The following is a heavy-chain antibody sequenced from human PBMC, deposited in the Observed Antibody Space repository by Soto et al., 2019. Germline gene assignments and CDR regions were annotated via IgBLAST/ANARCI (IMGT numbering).Heavy chain of an antibody. CDR2: IYYSGST. CDR1: GGSISGSSYY. CDR3: MLGSGWKDFDY. V-gene: IGHV4-39*01. D-gene: IGHD3-22*01. J-gene: IGHJ4*02. Sequence: KPSETLSLTCTVSGGSISGSSYYWGWIRQPPGKGLEWIGNIYYSGSTYYNPSLKSRVTISVDTSKNQFSLKLSSVTAADTAVYYCMLGSGWKDFDYWGQGTLVTVSS.